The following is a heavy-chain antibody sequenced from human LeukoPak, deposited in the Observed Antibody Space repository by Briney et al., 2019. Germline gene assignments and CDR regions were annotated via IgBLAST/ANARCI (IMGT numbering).Heavy chain of an antibody. D-gene: IGHD5-24*01. Sequence: SETLSLTCTVSGGSISSGSYYWSWIRQPAGKGLEWIGRIYTSGSTNYNPSLKSRVTISVDTSKNQFSLKLSSVTAADTAVYYCARVGDGYTDYWGQGTLVTVSS. CDR1: GGSISSGSYY. V-gene: IGHV4-61*02. CDR3: ARVGDGYTDY. CDR2: IYTSGST. J-gene: IGHJ4*02.